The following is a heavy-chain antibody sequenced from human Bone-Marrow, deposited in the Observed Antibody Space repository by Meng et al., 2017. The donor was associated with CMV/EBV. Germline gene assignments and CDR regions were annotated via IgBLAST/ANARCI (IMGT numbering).Heavy chain of an antibody. J-gene: IGHJ5*02. V-gene: IGHV1-69*10. CDR2: IIPILGIA. Sequence: SVKVSCKASGYTFTGYYMHWGRQAPGQGLEGMGGIIPILGIANYSQKFQGRVTITADKSTSTAYMELSSLRAEDMAGYYYASASSSPPGFLDDWFDPWGQGTLVTVSS. D-gene: IGHD3/OR15-3a*01. CDR3: ASASSSPPGFLDDWFDP. CDR1: GYTFTGYY.